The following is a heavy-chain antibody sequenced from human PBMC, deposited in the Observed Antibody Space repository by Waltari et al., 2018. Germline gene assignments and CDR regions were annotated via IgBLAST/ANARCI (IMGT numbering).Heavy chain of an antibody. CDR2: IYYSGST. CDR1: GYSISSGYY. CDR3: ARYQFGYSYGYVFDY. J-gene: IGHJ4*02. Sequence: QVQLQESGPGLVKPSETLSLTCAVSGYSISSGYYWGWIRQPPGKGLEWIGYIYYSGSTNYNPSLKSRVTISVDTSKNQFSLKLSSVTAADTAVYYCARYQFGYSYGYVFDYWGQGTLVTVSS. D-gene: IGHD5-18*01. V-gene: IGHV4-61*01.